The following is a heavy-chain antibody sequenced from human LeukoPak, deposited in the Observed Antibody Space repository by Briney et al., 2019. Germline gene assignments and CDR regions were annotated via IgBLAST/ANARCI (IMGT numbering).Heavy chain of an antibody. CDR3: ARVDPEWELEFDY. CDR2: INPSSGYT. D-gene: IGHD1-26*01. CDR1: GYTFISYY. Sequence: ASVRVSCKASGYTFISYYIHWVRQAPGQGPEWVGIINPSSGYTTYAQKFQGRVTMTRDTSTSTVYMELSSLRSEDTAVYYCARVDPEWELEFDYWGQGTLVTVSS. V-gene: IGHV1-46*01. J-gene: IGHJ4*02.